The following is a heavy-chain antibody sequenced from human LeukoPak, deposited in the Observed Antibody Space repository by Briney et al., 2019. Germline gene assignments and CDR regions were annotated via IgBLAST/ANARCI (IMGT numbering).Heavy chain of an antibody. Sequence: GGSLRLSCAAFGFTFSSYWMSWVRQAPGKGLEWVANIKQDGSEKYYVDSVKGRFTISRDNAKNSLYLQMNSLRAEDTAVYYCARTVYSSGWDFDYWGQGTLVTVSS. CDR3: ARTVYSSGWDFDY. J-gene: IGHJ4*02. D-gene: IGHD6-19*01. CDR1: GFTFSSYW. V-gene: IGHV3-7*01. CDR2: IKQDGSEK.